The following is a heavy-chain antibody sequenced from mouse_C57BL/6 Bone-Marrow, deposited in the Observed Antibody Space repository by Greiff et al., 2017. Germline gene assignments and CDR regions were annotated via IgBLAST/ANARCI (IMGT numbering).Heavy chain of an antibody. D-gene: IGHD1-1*01. V-gene: IGHV1-59*01. J-gene: IGHJ1*03. CDR3: ARPATVVDWYFDV. Sequence: QVQLQQPGAELVRPGTSVTLSCKASGYTFTSYWMHWVKQRPGQCLEWLGVIDTSDSYTNYNQKFKGKATLTVDTSASTAYMQLSSLTSEDSAVYYCARPATVVDWYFDVWGTGTTVTVSS. CDR1: GYTFTSYW. CDR2: IDTSDSYT.